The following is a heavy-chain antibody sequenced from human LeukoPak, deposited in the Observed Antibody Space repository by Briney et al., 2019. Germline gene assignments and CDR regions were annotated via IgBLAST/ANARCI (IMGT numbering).Heavy chain of an antibody. CDR2: IYYSGST. J-gene: IGHJ4*02. CDR1: GGSISNGGYY. V-gene: IGHV4-31*03. CDR3: AREDPHRGGIDY. D-gene: IGHD2-15*01. Sequence: SETLSLTCTVSGGSISNGGYYWSWIRQHPGKGLEWIGYIYYSGSTYYNPSLKSRVTISVDTSKNQFPLKLSSVTAADTAVYYCAREDPHRGGIDYWGQGTLVTVSS.